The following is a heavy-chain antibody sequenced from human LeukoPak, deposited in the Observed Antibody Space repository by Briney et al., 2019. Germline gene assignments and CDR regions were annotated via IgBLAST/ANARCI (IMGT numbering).Heavy chain of an antibody. V-gene: IGHV3-7*01. CDR2: VKQDGSEK. CDR3: VRESRRYQLPGLNDYYYMDV. CDR1: GFTFSSYW. J-gene: IGHJ6*03. Sequence: GGSLRLSCAASGFTFSSYWMSWVRQAPGKGLEWVANVKQDGSEKYYVDSVKGRFTISRDIAKNSLYLQMSSLRAEDTAVYYCVRESRRYQLPGLNDYYYMDVWGKGTTVTVSS. D-gene: IGHD2-2*01.